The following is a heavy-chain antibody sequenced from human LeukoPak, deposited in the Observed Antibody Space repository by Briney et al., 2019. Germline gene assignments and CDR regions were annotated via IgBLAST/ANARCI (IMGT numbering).Heavy chain of an antibody. CDR2: INAYNGDT. J-gene: IGHJ5*02. Sequence: GASVKVSCKASGYTFNTYGISWVRQAPGQGLEWMGWINAYNGDTNHAQKFQGRVTMTTDTSTTTAYMDLGSLRSGDTAVYYCARDGSGHWFDPWGQGTLVTVSS. CDR1: GYTFNTYG. V-gene: IGHV1-18*04. CDR3: ARDGSGHWFDP. D-gene: IGHD6-25*01.